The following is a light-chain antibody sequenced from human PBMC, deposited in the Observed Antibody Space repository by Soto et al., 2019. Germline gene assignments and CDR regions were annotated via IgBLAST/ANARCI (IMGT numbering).Light chain of an antibody. CDR2: AAS. Sequence: EIVLTQSPGTLSLSPGEGATLSCRASESVASNYLAWYQQRPGQAPRLLICAASSRATGIPDRISGSGSGTDFTLTINRLEPEDFAVYHCQQSGSSPWTFGQGTKVEIK. CDR1: ESVASNY. CDR3: QQSGSSPWT. V-gene: IGKV3-20*01. J-gene: IGKJ1*01.